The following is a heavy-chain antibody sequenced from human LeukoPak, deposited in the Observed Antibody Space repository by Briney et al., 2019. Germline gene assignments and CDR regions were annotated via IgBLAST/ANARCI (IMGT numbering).Heavy chain of an antibody. J-gene: IGHJ4*02. CDR3: ARTGSSSD. D-gene: IGHD6-6*01. CDR1: GFTFSSYA. Sequence: PGRSLRLSCAASGFTFSSYAMHWVRQAPGKGLEWVAVISYDGSNKYYADSVKGRFTISRDNSKNTLYLQMNSLRAEDTAVYYCARTGSSSDWGQGTLVTVSS. V-gene: IGHV3-30*04. CDR2: ISYDGSNK.